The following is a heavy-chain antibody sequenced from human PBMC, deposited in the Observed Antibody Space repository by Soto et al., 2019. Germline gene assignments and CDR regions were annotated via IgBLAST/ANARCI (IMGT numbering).Heavy chain of an antibody. J-gene: IGHJ4*02. D-gene: IGHD2-15*01. CDR2: IHHSGST. Sequence: SETLSLTGSVYGASFSGYYCSWIRQSPGKGLEWIGEIHHSGSTHYNPSLKSRLTLSIDESQSQFYMMLTSVTAADTALYFCARRNRKSGYDSLGQGSLVTFSS. CDR3: ARRNRKSGYDS. CDR1: GASFSGYY. V-gene: IGHV4-34*01.